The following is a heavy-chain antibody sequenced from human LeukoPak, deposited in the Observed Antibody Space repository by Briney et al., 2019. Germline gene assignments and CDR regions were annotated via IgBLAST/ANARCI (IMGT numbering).Heavy chain of an antibody. J-gene: IGHJ5*02. CDR1: GYTFTSYY. D-gene: IGHD6-19*01. V-gene: IGHV1-46*01. CDR2: INPSGGSA. Sequence: ASVKVSCKASGYTFTSYYIHWVRQAPGQGLEWMGIINPSGGSARSAQKFQGNVTMTSDTSTNTVYMELSSLISEDTAVYYCARGYTSGGYLWGQGPLVPVSS. CDR3: ARGYTSGGYL.